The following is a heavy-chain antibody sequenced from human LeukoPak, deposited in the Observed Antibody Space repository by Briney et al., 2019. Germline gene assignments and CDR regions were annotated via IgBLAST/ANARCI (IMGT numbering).Heavy chain of an antibody. CDR1: GYTFTSNY. CDR3: ARDQEGFDY. J-gene: IGHJ4*02. CDR2: IYPRDGST. V-gene: IGHV1-46*01. Sequence: GASVKVPCKASGYTFTSNYIHRVRQAPGQGLEWMGMIYPRDGSTSYAQKFQGRVTVTRDTSTSTVHMELSGLRSEDTAVYYCARDQEGFDYWGQGTLVTVSS.